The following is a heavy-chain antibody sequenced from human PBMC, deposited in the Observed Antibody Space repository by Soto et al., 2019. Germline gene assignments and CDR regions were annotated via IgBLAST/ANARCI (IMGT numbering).Heavy chain of an antibody. J-gene: IGHJ6*02. V-gene: IGHV2-5*01. CDR1: GFSLTTRGMG. CDR2: IYWNDDP. CDR3: AKRTPEYGMDV. Sequence: SGPTLVNPTETLTLTCTFSGFSLTTRGMGVAWIRQPPGRALEWLALIYWNDDPRYSPSLKNRLTITKDTTKNQVVLTMTNMDPVDTATYYCAKRTPEYGMDVWGQGTMVTVSS.